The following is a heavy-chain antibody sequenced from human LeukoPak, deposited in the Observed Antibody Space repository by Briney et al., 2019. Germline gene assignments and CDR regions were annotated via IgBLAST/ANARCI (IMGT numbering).Heavy chain of an antibody. CDR2: VYSGGST. J-gene: IGHJ4*02. D-gene: IGHD2-8*01. Sequence: PGGSLRLSCTASGFTAINKYINWVRQVQKRWREWVSLVYSGGSTYYADSVKGRFTISRDNSKNMVYLQMNSLRAEDTAMYYCARDPPAVLIDTYGWGQGTLVTVSS. CDR1: GFTAINKY. V-gene: IGHV3-66*01. CDR3: ARDPPAVLIDTYG.